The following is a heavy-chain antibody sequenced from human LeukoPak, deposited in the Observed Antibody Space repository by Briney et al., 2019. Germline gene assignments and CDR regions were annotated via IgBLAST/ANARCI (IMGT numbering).Heavy chain of an antibody. J-gene: IGHJ4*02. CDR1: GGSISSSSEY. CDR2: IYYSGTT. Sequence: NPSETLSLTCTISGGSISSSSEYCGWIRQPPGKGLEWIGNIYYSGTTYYNPSLKSRVTISVDTSKSQFSLKLSSVTAADTAVYYCARPYGGNPGYFDNWGQGILVSVSS. D-gene: IGHD4-23*01. CDR3: ARPYGGNPGYFDN. V-gene: IGHV4-39*01.